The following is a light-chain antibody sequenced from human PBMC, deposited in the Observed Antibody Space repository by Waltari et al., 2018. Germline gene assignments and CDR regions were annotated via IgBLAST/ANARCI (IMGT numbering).Light chain of an antibody. CDR2: SNN. Sequence: QSVLTQPPSASGTPGQRVTIPCSGSSSNIGSHPITWDEQFPGMAPRLLIYSNNERPSGVPDRFSVSKSGSSASLTISGLHFEDEADYYCATWDDSLNGRVFGGGTKLTVL. CDR3: ATWDDSLNGRV. V-gene: IGLV1-44*01. J-gene: IGLJ3*02. CDR1: SSNIGSHP.